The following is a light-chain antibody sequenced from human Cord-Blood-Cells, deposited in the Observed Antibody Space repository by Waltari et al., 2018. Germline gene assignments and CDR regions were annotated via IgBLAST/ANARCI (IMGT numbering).Light chain of an antibody. V-gene: IGLV2-14*01. CDR2: HVS. J-gene: IGLJ1*01. CDR3: SSYTSSSTYV. Sequence: QSALTQPASVSGSPGQSIAISCTGTSSDVGGYNYVSWYQQHPGKAPKLMIYHVSKRPSRVSNRFSGSKPGNTASLTISGLQAEDEADYYCSSYTSSSTYVFGTGTKVTVL. CDR1: SSDVGGYNY.